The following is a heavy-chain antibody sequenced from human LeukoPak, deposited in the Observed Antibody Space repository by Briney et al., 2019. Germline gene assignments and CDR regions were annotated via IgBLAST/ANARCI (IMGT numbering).Heavy chain of an antibody. V-gene: IGHV4-31*03. CDR2: IYYSGST. CDR3: ARDRRITIFGVVRGYYMDV. J-gene: IGHJ6*03. CDR1: GGSISSGGYY. Sequence: SQTLSLTCTVSGGSISSGGYYWSWIRQHPGKGLEWIGYIYYSGSTYYNPSLKSRVTISVDTSKNQFSLKLSSVTAADTAMYYCARDRRITIFGVVRGYYMDVWGKGTTVTVSS. D-gene: IGHD3-3*01.